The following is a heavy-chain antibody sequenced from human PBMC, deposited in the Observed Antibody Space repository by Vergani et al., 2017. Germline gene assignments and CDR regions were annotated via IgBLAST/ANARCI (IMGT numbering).Heavy chain of an antibody. CDR2: TWYDGNNK. J-gene: IGHJ4*02. CDR3: ARDVSGSYDY. V-gene: IGHV3-33*01. CDR1: GFTFNQYG. D-gene: IGHD1-26*01. Sequence: QVQLVESGGGVVQPGRSLRLSCAASGFTFNQYGMHWVRQAPGKGLEWVAVTWYDGNNKQYADSVKGRFTISRDNSKNTLYLLMNSLRAEDTAVYYCARDVSGSYDYWGQGTLVTVSS.